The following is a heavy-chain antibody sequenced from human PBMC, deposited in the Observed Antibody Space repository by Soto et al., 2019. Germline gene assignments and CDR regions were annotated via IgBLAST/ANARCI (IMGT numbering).Heavy chain of an antibody. J-gene: IGHJ3*02. CDR2: IYYSGST. Sequence: SETLSLTCTVSGGSISSSSYYWGWIRRPPGKGLEWIGSIYYSGSTYYNPSLKSRVTISVDTSKNQFSLKLSSVTAADTAVYYCARGGYYDILGDAFDIWGQGTMVTVSS. V-gene: IGHV4-39*01. D-gene: IGHD3-9*01. CDR3: ARGGYYDILGDAFDI. CDR1: GGSISSSSYY.